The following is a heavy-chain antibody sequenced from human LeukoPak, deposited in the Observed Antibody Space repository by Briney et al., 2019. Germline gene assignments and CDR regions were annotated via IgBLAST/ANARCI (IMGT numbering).Heavy chain of an antibody. V-gene: IGHV4-59*01. CDR3: ASVTKNYDYVWGSYRFYYFDY. Sequence: SETLSLTCTVSGGSISSYYWSWIRQPPGKGLEWIGYIYYSGSTNYNPSLKSRVTISVDTSKNQFSLKLSSVIAADTAVYYCASVTKNYDYVWGSYRFYYFDYWGQGTLVTVSS. J-gene: IGHJ4*02. CDR1: GGSISSYY. D-gene: IGHD3-16*02. CDR2: IYYSGST.